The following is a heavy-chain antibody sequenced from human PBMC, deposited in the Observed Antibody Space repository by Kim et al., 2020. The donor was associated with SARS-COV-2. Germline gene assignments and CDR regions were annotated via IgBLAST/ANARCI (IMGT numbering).Heavy chain of an antibody. J-gene: IGHJ4*02. CDR3: AKDILGIAATGTTFDY. Sequence: SVKRRFTISRDNAKNSLYLQMNSLRAEDTAFYYCAKDILGIAATGTTFDYWGQGTLVTVSS. V-gene: IGHV3-9*01. D-gene: IGHD6-13*01.